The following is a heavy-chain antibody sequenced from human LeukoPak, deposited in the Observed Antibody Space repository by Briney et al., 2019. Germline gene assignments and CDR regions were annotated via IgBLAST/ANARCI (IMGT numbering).Heavy chain of an antibody. CDR2: IYYSGST. CDR3: ARHIGFWSVYSDY. Sequence: SETLSLTCTVPGGSISSSSYYSGWIRQPPGKGMEWIGRIYYSGSTYYNPSLKSRVTISVDTFKDQFSLKLSSVTAAVTAVYYWARHIGFWSVYSDYWGQGTLVTVSS. CDR1: GGSISSSSYY. J-gene: IGHJ4*02. D-gene: IGHD3-3*01. V-gene: IGHV4-39*01.